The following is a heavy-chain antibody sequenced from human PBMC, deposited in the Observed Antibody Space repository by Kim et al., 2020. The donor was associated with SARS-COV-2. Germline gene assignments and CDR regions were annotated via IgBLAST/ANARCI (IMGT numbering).Heavy chain of an antibody. CDR3: ARDGCSSTSCYSV. Sequence: YAESVKGRFTISRDNAKNSLYLQMNSLRAEDTAVYYCARDGCSSTSCYSVWGQGTLVSVSS. D-gene: IGHD2-2*01. J-gene: IGHJ4*02. V-gene: IGHV3-11*05.